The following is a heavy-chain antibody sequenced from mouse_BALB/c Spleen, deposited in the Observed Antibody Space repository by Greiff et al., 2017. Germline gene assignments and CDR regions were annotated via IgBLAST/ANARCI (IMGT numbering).Heavy chain of an antibody. Sequence: QVQLQQSGPGLVQPSQSLSITCTVSGFSLTSYGVHWVRQSPGKGLEWLGVIWSGGSTDYNAAFISRLSIRKDNSKSQVFFKMNSLQANDTAIYYCARSPYDGYSYYAMDYWGQGTSVTVSS. J-gene: IGHJ4*01. D-gene: IGHD2-3*01. CDR2: IWSGGST. V-gene: IGHV2-2*02. CDR3: ARSPYDGYSYYAMDY. CDR1: GFSLTSYG.